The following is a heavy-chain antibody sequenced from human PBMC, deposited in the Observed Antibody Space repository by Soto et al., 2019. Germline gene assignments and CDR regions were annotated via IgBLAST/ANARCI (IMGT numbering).Heavy chain of an antibody. CDR3: ATQSYSNSGAYYYYAMDV. CDR2: IYQSGST. V-gene: IGHV4-30-2*01. CDR1: VGSISSGGYS. D-gene: IGHD4-4*01. Sequence: SETLSLTCAFSVGSISSGGYSWSWIRQPPGKGLEWIGYIYQSGSTYYNPSLKSRVTISVDRSRNQFSLKLSSVTAADTAVYFCATQSYSNSGAYYYYAMDVWGQGTTVTVS. J-gene: IGHJ6*02.